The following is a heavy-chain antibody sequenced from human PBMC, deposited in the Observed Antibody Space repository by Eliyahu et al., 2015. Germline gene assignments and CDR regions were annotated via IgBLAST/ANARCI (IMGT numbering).Heavy chain of an antibody. Sequence: EVQLVESGGGLVKPGGSLRLSCAASGFTFSSYSMNWVRQAPGKGLEWVSSISSSSYIYYADSVKGRFTISRDNAKNSLYLQMNSLRAEDTAVYYCARARMRYSYGHDAFDIWGQGTMVTVSS. V-gene: IGHV3-21*01. CDR2: ISSSSYI. D-gene: IGHD5-18*01. CDR3: ARARMRYSYGHDAFDI. J-gene: IGHJ3*02. CDR1: GFTFSSYS.